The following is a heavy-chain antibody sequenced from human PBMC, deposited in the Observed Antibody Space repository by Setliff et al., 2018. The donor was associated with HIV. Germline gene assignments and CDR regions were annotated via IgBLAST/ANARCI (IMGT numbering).Heavy chain of an antibody. Sequence: LSLTCTVSGGSISSYYWSWIRQPPGKGLEWIGYIYYSGSTNYNPSLKSRVTISVDTSKNQFSLKLSSVTAADTAVYYCARKVPSNAFDLWGHGTMVTVSS. V-gene: IGHV4-59*01. D-gene: IGHD2-2*01. CDR1: GGSISSYY. J-gene: IGHJ3*01. CDR2: IYYSGST. CDR3: ARKVPSNAFDL.